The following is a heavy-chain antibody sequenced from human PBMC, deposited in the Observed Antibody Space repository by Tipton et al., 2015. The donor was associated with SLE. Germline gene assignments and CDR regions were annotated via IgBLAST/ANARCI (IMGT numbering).Heavy chain of an antibody. CDR1: GGSFSGYY. J-gene: IGHJ4*02. CDR3: AREGKAMVPFDY. V-gene: IGHV4-34*01. CDR2: INHSGST. Sequence: TLSLTCAVYGGSFSGYYWSWIRQPPGKGLEWIGEINHSGSTYYNPSLKSRVTISVDTSKNQFSLKLSSVTAADTAVYYCAREGKAMVPFDYWGQGTLVTVSS. D-gene: IGHD5-18*01.